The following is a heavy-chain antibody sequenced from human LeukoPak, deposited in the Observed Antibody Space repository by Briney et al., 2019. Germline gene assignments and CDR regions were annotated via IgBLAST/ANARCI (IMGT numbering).Heavy chain of an antibody. Sequence: SETLSLTCTVSGGSISSYYWSWIRQPAGKGLEWIGRIYTSGSTNYNPSLKSRVTMSVDTSKNQFSLKLSSVTAADTAVYYCARDLGYCSGGSCPPFDYWGQGTLVTVSS. D-gene: IGHD2-15*01. CDR3: ARDLGYCSGGSCPPFDY. V-gene: IGHV4-4*07. CDR1: GGSISSYY. J-gene: IGHJ4*02. CDR2: IYTSGST.